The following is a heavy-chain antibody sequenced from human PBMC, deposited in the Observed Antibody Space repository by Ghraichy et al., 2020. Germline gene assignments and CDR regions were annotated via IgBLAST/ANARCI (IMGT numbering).Heavy chain of an antibody. D-gene: IGHD6-6*01. J-gene: IGHJ5*02. CDR2: ISSSSSYI. CDR1: GFTFSSYS. V-gene: IGHV3-21*01. Sequence: GGSLRLSCAASGFTFSSYSMNWVRQAPGKGLEWVSSISSSSSYIYYADSVKGRFTISRDNAKNSLYLQMNSLRAEDTAVYYCARDPGQLAGDDPWGQGTLVTVSS. CDR3: ARDPGQLAGDDP.